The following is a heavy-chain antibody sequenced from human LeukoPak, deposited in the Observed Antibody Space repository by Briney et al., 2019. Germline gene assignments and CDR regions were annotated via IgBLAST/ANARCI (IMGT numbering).Heavy chain of an antibody. D-gene: IGHD2-2*01. CDR3: ASQYCSSTSCYADDAFDI. J-gene: IGHJ3*02. CDR2: IYHSGST. V-gene: IGHV4-38-2*01. Sequence: GSLRLSCAASGFTFSSYAMSWVRQAPGKGLEWIGSIYHSGSTYYNPSLKSRVTISVDTSKNQFSLKLSSVTAADTAVYYCASQYCSSTSCYADDAFDIWGQGTMVTVSS. CDR1: GFTFSSYA.